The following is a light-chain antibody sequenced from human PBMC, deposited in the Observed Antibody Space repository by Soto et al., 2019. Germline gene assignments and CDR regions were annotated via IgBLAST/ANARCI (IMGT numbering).Light chain of an antibody. CDR3: QQLTSFPIP. CDR2: AAS. Sequence: IQLTQSHSSLSASVGDRVTISCRASQGIANFLAWYQQKPGKAPKLLIYAASTLQSGVPSRVSSSRSGTDFTLTISILQPEDFATYYCQQLTSFPIPFGPGTKVDIK. CDR1: QGIANF. J-gene: IGKJ3*01. V-gene: IGKV1-9*01.